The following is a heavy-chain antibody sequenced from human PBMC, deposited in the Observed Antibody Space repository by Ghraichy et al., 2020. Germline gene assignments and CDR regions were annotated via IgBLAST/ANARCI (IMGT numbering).Heavy chain of an antibody. CDR2: INHYGST. CDR3: ARGRKSSQQLVPLPFDY. V-gene: IGHV4-34*01. CDR1: GGSFTSYY. J-gene: IGHJ4*02. Sequence: SETLSLTCAVYGGSFTSYYWSWIRQPPGKGVEWIGEINHYGSTNYNPSLKSRVTLSVDRSKDQFSLKLNSVTAADTAVFYCARGRKSSQQLVPLPFDYWGRGILLTVSS. D-gene: IGHD6-13*01.